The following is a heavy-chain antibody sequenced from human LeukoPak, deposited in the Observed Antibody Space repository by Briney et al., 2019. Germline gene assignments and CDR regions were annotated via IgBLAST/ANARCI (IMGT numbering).Heavy chain of an antibody. J-gene: IGHJ5*02. Sequence: ASVKVSCKASGFTFTDYHIHWVRQAPGQGLEWVGYIKSNTGDRQYAQNFQGRVTMTRDTSISTAYIELSSLKSDDTAVYYCARGLPPTITNWFDPWGQGTLVTVSS. CDR3: ARGLPPTITNWFDP. CDR2: IKSNTGDR. V-gene: IGHV1-2*02. CDR1: GFTFTDYH. D-gene: IGHD5-24*01.